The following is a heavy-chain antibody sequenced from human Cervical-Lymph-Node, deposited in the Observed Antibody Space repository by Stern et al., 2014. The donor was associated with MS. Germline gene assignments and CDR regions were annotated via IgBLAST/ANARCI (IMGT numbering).Heavy chain of an antibody. V-gene: IGHV4-31*03. CDR2: IYYSGST. J-gene: IGHJ4*02. CDR1: GGSISSGGYY. CDR3: ARTSYDFWSGYYAFDY. Sequence: QVQLQESGPGLVKPSQTLSLTCTVSGGSISSGGYYWSWIRQHPGKGLEWIGDIYYSGSTYYNPSLKSRVTISVDTSKNQFSLKLSSVTAADTAVYYCARTSYDFWSGYYAFDYWGQGTLVTVSS. D-gene: IGHD3-3*01.